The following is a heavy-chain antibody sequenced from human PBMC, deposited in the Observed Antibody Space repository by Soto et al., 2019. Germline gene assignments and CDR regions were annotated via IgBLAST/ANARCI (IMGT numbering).Heavy chain of an antibody. CDR1: GFTFSSYG. Sequence: QVQLVESGGGVVQPGRSLRLSCAASGFTFSSYGMHWVRQAPGKGLEWVAVIWYDGSNKYYADSVKGRFTISRDNSKNTLYLQMNSLRAEDTAVYYCAREASGIAALDDSPDAFDIWGQGTMVTVSS. D-gene: IGHD6-13*01. J-gene: IGHJ3*02. CDR2: IWYDGSNK. CDR3: AREASGIAALDDSPDAFDI. V-gene: IGHV3-33*01.